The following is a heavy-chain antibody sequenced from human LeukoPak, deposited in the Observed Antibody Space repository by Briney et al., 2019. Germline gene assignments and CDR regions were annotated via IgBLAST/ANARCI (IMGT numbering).Heavy chain of an antibody. CDR1: GFTFSSYW. CDR2: IKQDGSQK. J-gene: IGHJ4*02. D-gene: IGHD1-26*01. V-gene: IGHV3-7*01. CDR3: ARDPWSGGYWGAFLDY. Sequence: GGSLRLSCAASGFTFSSYWMSWVRQAPGKGLEWVANIKQDGSQKYYVDSVKGRFTISRDNAKNSLYLQMNSLRAEDTAVYYCARDPWSGGYWGAFLDYWGRGTLVTVSS.